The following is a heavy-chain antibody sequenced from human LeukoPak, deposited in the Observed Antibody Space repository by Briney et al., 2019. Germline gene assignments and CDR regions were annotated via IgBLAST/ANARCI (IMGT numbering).Heavy chain of an antibody. V-gene: IGHV3-21*01. CDR3: ARYNWNYAYYFDY. Sequence: GGSLRLSCAASGFTFSSYSMNWVRQAPGKGLEWVSSISSSSSYIYYADSVKGRFTISRANAKNSLYLQMNSLRAEDTAVYYCARYNWNYAYYFDYWGQGTLVTVSS. CDR1: GFTFSSYS. CDR2: ISSSSSYI. J-gene: IGHJ4*02. D-gene: IGHD1-7*01.